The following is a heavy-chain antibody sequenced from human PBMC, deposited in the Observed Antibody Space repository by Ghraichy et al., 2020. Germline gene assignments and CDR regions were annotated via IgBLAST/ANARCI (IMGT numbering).Heavy chain of an antibody. CDR1: GFSVSTGGFV. CDR3: ARVGSTASYHLDV. D-gene: IGHD1-14*01. V-gene: IGHV4-31*03. Sequence: SPTLSLTCTVSGFSVSTGGFVWAWVRQHPGKGLEWIGNIFYSGRTFSFHNPSLKSRLTLSVDTSKNQFSLKLDSVTAADTAVYYCARVGSTASYHLDVWGQGSLVTVSS. CDR2: IFYSGRT. J-gene: IGHJ4*02.